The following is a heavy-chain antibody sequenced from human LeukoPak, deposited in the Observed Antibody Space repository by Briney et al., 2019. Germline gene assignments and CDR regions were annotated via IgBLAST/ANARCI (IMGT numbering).Heavy chain of an antibody. J-gene: IGHJ4*02. CDR3: VRDGGLDY. D-gene: IGHD3-16*01. V-gene: IGHV1-2*02. Sequence: ASVKVSCKASGYTFTAYYMHWLRQAPGQGLEWMGWINPNSGDTNYAQKFQGRVTMTRDTSTSTAYMELSRLKSDDTAVYYCVRDGGLDYWGQGTLVTVSS. CDR2: INPNSGDT. CDR1: GYTFTAYY.